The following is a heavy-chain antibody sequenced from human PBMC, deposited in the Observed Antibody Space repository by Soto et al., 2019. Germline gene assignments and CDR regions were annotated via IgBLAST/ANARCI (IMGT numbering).Heavy chain of an antibody. Sequence: GGSLRLSCAASGFTFSSYWMHWVRQAPGKGLVWVSRINSDGSSTSYADSVKGRFTISRDNAKNTLYLQMNSLRAEDTAVYYCARGGMTTVTYYYYYMDVWGKGTTVTVSS. CDR2: INSDGSST. D-gene: IGHD4-17*01. CDR3: ARGGMTTVTYYYYYMDV. V-gene: IGHV3-74*01. J-gene: IGHJ6*03. CDR1: GFTFSSYW.